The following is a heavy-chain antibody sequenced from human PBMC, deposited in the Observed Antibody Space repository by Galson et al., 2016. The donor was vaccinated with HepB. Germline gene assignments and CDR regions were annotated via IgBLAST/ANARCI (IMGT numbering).Heavy chain of an antibody. D-gene: IGHD1-26*01. CDR3: AKKSPGKELSPPDY. V-gene: IGHV3-30-3*01. CDR2: TSSDESVK. J-gene: IGHJ4*02. CDR1: GFTFSSYA. Sequence: SLRLSCAASGFTFSSYAMYWVRQAPGKGLEWVATTSSDESVKHYADPVQGRFTISKDNFKNTLYLRMNSLKAEDTAVYYCAKKSPGKELSPPDYWGQGTLVTVSS.